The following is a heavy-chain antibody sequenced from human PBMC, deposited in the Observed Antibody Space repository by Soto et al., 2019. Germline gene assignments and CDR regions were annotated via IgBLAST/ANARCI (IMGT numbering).Heavy chain of an antibody. J-gene: IGHJ4*02. CDR3: ARAQYYGSGSYYEDY. Sequence: QVQLVESGGGVVQPGRSLRLSCAASGFTFSSYGMHWVRQAPGKGLEWVAVIWYDGSNKYYADSVKGRFTISRDNSKNTLYLQMNSLRAEDTAVYYCARAQYYGSGSYYEDYWGQGTLVTVSS. CDR1: GFTFSSYG. CDR2: IWYDGSNK. V-gene: IGHV3-33*01. D-gene: IGHD3-10*01.